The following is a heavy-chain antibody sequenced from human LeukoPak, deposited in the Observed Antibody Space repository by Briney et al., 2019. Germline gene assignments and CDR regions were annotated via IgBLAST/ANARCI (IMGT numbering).Heavy chain of an antibody. V-gene: IGHV1-18*01. CDR2: ISAYSGNT. J-gene: IGHJ4*02. CDR3: ARVPTYYYDSSGYYYNDY. CDR1: GYTFTSYG. D-gene: IGHD3-22*01. Sequence: ASVKVSCKASGYTFTSYGISWVRQAPGQGLEWMGWISAYSGNTNYAQKLQGRVTMATDTSTSTAYMELRSLRSDDTAVYYCARVPTYYYDSSGYYYNDYWGQGTLVTVSS.